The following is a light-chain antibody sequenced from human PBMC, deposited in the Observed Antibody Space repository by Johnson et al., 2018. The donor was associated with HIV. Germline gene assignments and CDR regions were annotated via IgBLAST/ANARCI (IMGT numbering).Light chain of an antibody. J-gene: IGLJ1*01. CDR1: SSNIGNNY. V-gene: IGLV1-51*01. Sequence: QSVLTQSPSVSAAPGQKVTISCSGSSSNIGNNYVSWYQQLPGTAPKLLIYEDTKRPSGIPDRFSGSKSGTSATLGITGLQTGDEADYYCGTWDSSLSAFYVFGTGTKVTVL. CDR3: GTWDSSLSAFYV. CDR2: EDT.